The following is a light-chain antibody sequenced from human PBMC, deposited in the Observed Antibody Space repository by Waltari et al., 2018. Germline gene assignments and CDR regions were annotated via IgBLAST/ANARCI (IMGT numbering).Light chain of an antibody. CDR3: QQYNNWPWT. Sequence: EVLMTQSPATLSVSPGERATLACRASQSVDNNLAWYQQKNGPAPRLLIYGASTRATGVPASLSGSASGTEFTLTISNLQSADFAVYFCQQYNNWPWTFGQGTRVEI. CDR2: GAS. J-gene: IGKJ1*01. V-gene: IGKV3-15*01. CDR1: QSVDNN.